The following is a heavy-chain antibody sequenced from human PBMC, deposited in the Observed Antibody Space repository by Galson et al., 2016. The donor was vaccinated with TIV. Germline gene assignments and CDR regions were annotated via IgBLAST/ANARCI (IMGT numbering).Heavy chain of an antibody. CDR1: GYTFTSYS. CDR2: ISGYDTNT. J-gene: IGHJ4*02. Sequence: SVKVSYKASGYTFTSYSISWVRQAPGQGLEWMGWISGYDTNTEYVQKLQDRVTMTKDTSTSTAYMELRSLRYDDTAVYYCARDAPYSSSWRIDYWGQGSLVTVSS. D-gene: IGHD6-13*01. V-gene: IGHV1-18*01. CDR3: ARDAPYSSSWRIDY.